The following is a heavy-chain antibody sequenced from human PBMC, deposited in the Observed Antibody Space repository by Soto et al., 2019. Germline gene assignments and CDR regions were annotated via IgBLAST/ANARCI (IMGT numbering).Heavy chain of an antibody. V-gene: IGHV1-69*13. CDR3: ARVLGYYYDSSGYYWFDP. J-gene: IGHJ5*02. D-gene: IGHD3-22*01. CDR2: IIPIFGTA. CDR1: GGTFSSYA. Sequence: SVKVSCKASGGTFSSYAISWVRQAPGQGLEWMGGIIPIFGTANYAQKFQGRVTITADESTSTAYMELSSLRSEDTAVYYCARVLGYYYDSSGYYWFDPWGQGTLVTVSS.